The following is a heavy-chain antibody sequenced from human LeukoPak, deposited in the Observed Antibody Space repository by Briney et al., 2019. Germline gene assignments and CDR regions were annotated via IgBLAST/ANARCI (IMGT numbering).Heavy chain of an antibody. CDR3: AHRVGYYDSSGYYDY. CDR2: IYWDDDK. V-gene: IGHV2-5*02. CDR1: GFSLSTSGVG. J-gene: IGHJ4*02. D-gene: IGHD3-22*01. Sequence: SGPTLVKPTQTLTLTCTFSGFSLSTSGVGVGWICQPPGKALEWLALIYWDDDKRYSPSLKSRLTITKDTSKNQVVLTMTNMDPVDTATYYCAHRVGYYDSSGYYDYWGQGTLVTVSS.